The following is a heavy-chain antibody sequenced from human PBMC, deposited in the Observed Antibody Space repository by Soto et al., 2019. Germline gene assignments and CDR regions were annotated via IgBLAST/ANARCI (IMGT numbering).Heavy chain of an antibody. CDR1: GFTFSSYA. V-gene: IGHV3-23*01. CDR3: AKDPRDIGYYYGMDV. CDR2: ISGSGGST. J-gene: IGHJ6*02. Sequence: EVQLLESGGGLVQPGGSLRLSCAASGFTFSSYAMSWVRQAPGKGLEWVSAISGSGGSTYYADSVKGRFTISRDNSKNTLYLQVNSLRAEDTAVYYCAKDPRDIGYYYGMDVWGQGTTVTVSS.